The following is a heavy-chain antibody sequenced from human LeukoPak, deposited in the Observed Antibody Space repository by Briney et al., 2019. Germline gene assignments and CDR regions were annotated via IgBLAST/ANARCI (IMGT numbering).Heavy chain of an antibody. CDR1: GGSISSGGYY. D-gene: IGHD3-16*01. CDR2: IYHSGST. V-gene: IGHV4-30-2*01. Sequence: PSETLSLTCTVSGGSISSGGYYWSWIRQPPGKGLEWIGYIYHSGSTYYNPSLKSRVTISVDRSKNQFSLKLSSVTAADTAVYYCARRGSTEGYFDYWGQGTLVTVSS. J-gene: IGHJ4*02. CDR3: ARRGSTEGYFDY.